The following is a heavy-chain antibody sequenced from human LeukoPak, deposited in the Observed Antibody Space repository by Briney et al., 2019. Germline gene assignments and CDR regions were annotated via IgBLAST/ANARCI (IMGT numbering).Heavy chain of an antibody. CDR2: ISSSSTNI. CDR1: GFTPGFTFGNYA. CDR3: ARDVGSGSYSASDF. D-gene: IGHD3-10*01. Sequence: AGGSLRLSCAASGFTPGFTFGNYAMSWVRQAPGKGLEWVSFISSSSTNIYYADSVRGRFTISRDNAKNSLFLQMNSLRAEDTGVFYCARDVGSGSYSASDFWGQGTLVTVSA. J-gene: IGHJ4*02. V-gene: IGHV3-21*01.